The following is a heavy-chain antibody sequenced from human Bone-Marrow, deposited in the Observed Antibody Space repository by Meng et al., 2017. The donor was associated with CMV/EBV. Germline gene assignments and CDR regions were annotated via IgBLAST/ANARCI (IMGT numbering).Heavy chain of an antibody. V-gene: IGHV3-73*01. D-gene: IGHD3-22*01. CDR1: FRCPA. CDR3: TRPKYYYDSSGYSPFDY. J-gene: IGHJ4*02. CDR2: IRTTANSYAT. Sequence: FRCPALHWVRTAYRNGLQWGGRIRTTANSYATAYAASVKGRFTISRDDSKNTAYLQMNSLKTEDTAVYYCTRPKYYYDSSGYSPFDYWGQGTLVTVSS.